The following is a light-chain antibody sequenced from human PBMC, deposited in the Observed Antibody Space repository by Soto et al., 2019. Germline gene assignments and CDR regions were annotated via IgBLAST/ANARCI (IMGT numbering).Light chain of an antibody. CDR2: DAS. CDR3: QHYNSYSEA. Sequence: DIQMTQSPSTLSASVGDRVTITRRASQSIDTWLGWYQQKPGKAPKLLIYDASVLESGVPSRFSGSGSGAEFTLTISSLQPDDFATYYCQHYNSYSEAFGQGTKVDIK. J-gene: IGKJ1*01. V-gene: IGKV1-5*01. CDR1: QSIDTW.